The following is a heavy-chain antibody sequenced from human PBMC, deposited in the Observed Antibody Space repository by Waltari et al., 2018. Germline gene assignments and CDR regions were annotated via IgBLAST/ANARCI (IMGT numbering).Heavy chain of an antibody. CDR3: ASYNWNYAWFDP. CDR2: SYYSGST. Sequence: QLQLQESGPGLVKPSETLSLACTVSGGSISSGSYYWGWIRQPPGKGLEWIGTSYYSGSTYYNPSLKSRLTISVDTSKNQFSLNLSSVTAADTAVYYCASYNWNYAWFDPWGQGTLVTVSS. V-gene: IGHV4-39*07. J-gene: IGHJ5*02. D-gene: IGHD1-7*01. CDR1: GGSISSGSYY.